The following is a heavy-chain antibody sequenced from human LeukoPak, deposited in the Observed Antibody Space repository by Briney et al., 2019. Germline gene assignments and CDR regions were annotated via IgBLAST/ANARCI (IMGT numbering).Heavy chain of an antibody. V-gene: IGHV1-18*01. D-gene: IGHD5-24*01. CDR3: ARDNSLRDTAWWFDP. J-gene: IGHJ5*02. CDR1: GYTFTSYG. CDR2: ISAYNGNT. Sequence: ASVKVSCKASGYTFTSYGISWVRQAPGQGIEWMGWISAYNGNTNYAQKIQGRVTMTRDMATSTDYLEVSSLRSEDTAVYYCARDNSLRDTAWWFDPWGQGTLVTVSS.